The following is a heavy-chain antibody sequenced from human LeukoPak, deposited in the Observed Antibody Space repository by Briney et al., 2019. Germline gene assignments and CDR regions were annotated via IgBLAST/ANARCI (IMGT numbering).Heavy chain of an antibody. D-gene: IGHD1-26*01. CDR2: VYYSGST. CDR3: ARGVNSGYFDY. J-gene: IGHJ4*02. V-gene: IGHV4-59*01. Sequence: PSETLSLTCTVSGDFITAYYWSWIRQPPGKGLEWIGYVYYSGSTNYNPSLKSRVTISVDTSKNQFSLELTSVTAADTAVYYCARGVNSGYFDYCGQGTLVTVSS. CDR1: GDFITAYY.